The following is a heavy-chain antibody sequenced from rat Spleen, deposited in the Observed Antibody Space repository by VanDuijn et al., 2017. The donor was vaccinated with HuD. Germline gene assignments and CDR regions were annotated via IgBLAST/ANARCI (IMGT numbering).Heavy chain of an antibody. Sequence: EVQLVESGGGLVLPGRSLKLSCVTSGFNFNDYWMGWVRQAPGKGLEWIGEINKDSSTIKYIPSLKDKFTISRDNAQDTLYLQKSKLGSEDTAIYYCVRGPNYGGYADYFDYWGQGVMVTVSS. D-gene: IGHD1-11*01. J-gene: IGHJ2*01. CDR1: GFNFNDYW. CDR3: VRGPNYGGYADYFDY. CDR2: INKDSSTI. V-gene: IGHV4-2*01.